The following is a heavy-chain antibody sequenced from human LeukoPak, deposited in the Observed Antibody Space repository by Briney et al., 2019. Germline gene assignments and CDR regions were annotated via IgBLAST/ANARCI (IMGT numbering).Heavy chain of an antibody. J-gene: IGHJ4*02. CDR1: GFTFSSYA. V-gene: IGHV3-23*01. CDR2: ISGSGGST. D-gene: IGHD6-13*01. CDR3: AKDGSRTFDY. Sequence: GGSLGLSCAASGFTFSSYAMSWVRQAPEKGLEWVSAISGSGGSTYYADSVKGRFTISRDNSKNTLYLQMNSLRAEDTAVYYCAKDGSRTFDYWGQGTLVTVSS.